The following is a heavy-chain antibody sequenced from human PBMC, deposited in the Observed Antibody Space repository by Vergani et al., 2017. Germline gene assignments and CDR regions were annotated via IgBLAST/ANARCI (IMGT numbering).Heavy chain of an antibody. V-gene: IGHV3-7*01. CDR3: ARISSGSAPYLHY. J-gene: IGHJ1*01. CDR1: VSTFGDYY. D-gene: IGHD3-22*01. Sequence: EVHLEESGGGLVQPGGSLRSSCAALVSTFGDYYTAWIRLAPGKGLDWVASIKRDEIETSYVDSVTGRFTISRDNAKTTLYLQMNSLGDEDRGVYYCARISSGSAPYLHYWGQGTLVTVAS. CDR2: IKRDEIET.